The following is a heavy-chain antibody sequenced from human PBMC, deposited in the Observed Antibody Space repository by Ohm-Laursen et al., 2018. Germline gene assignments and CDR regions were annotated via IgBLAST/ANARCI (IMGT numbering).Heavy chain of an antibody. V-gene: IGHV4-59*08. D-gene: IGHD6-13*01. CDR2: IYYSGST. CDR1: GGSISSYY. Sequence: GTLSLTYTVSGGSISSYYWSWIRQPPGKGLEWIGYIYYSGSTNYNPSLKSRVTISVDTSKNQFSLKLSSVTAADTAVYYCARHARPIAAAEGGMDVWGQGTTVTVSS. CDR3: ARHARPIAAAEGGMDV. J-gene: IGHJ6*02.